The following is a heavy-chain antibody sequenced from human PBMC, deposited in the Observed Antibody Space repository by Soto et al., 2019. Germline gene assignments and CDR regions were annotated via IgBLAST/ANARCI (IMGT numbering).Heavy chain of an antibody. D-gene: IGHD6-6*01. J-gene: IGHJ6*02. CDR2: ISYDGSNK. CDR3: AKGVAARLGGYYYYGMDV. Sequence: ESGGGVVQPGRSLRLSCAASGFTFSSYGMHWVRQAPGKGLEWVAVISYDGSNKYYADSVKGRFTISRDNSKNTLYLQMNSLRAEDTAVYYCAKGVAARLGGYYYYGMDVWGQGTTVTVSS. V-gene: IGHV3-30*18. CDR1: GFTFSSYG.